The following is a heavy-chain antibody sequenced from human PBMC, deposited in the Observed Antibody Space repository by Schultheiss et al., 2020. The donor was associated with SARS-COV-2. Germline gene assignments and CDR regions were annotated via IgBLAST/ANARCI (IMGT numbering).Heavy chain of an antibody. CDR1: GFTFSSYG. CDR2: IWYDGSDK. J-gene: IGHJ5*02. D-gene: IGHD4-17*01. CDR3: ARDRTPTVTLPFDP. Sequence: GGSLRLSCVASGFTFSSYGMHWVLQAPGKGLEWVAVIWYDGSDKYYADSVKGRFTISRDNSKNTLYLQMNSLRAEDTAVYYCARDRTPTVTLPFDPWGQGTLVTVSS. V-gene: IGHV3-33*01.